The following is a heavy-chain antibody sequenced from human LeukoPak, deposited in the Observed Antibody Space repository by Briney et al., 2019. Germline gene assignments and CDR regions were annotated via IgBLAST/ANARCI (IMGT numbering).Heavy chain of an antibody. CDR2: IYYSGST. D-gene: IGHD2-15*01. V-gene: IGHV4-39*01. J-gene: IGHJ4*02. CDR1: GGSTSSSSYY. CDR3: ARQITRSGLGGYFDY. Sequence: TSETLSLTCTVSGGSTSSSSYYWGWIRQPPGKGLEWIGSIYYSGSTYYNPSLKSRVTISVDTSKNQFSLKLSSVTAADTAVYYCARQITRSGLGGYFDYWGQGTLVTVSS.